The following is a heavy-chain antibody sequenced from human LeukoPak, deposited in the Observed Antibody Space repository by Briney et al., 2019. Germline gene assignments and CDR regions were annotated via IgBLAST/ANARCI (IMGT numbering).Heavy chain of an antibody. CDR3: ARVGAVAGTDPDY. V-gene: IGHV4-34*01. Sequence: PSETLSLTCAVYGGSFSGYYWSWIRQPPGKGLEWIGEINHSGSTNYNPSLKSRVTISVDTSKNQFSLKLSSVTAADTAVYYCARVGAVAGTDPDYWGQGTLVTVSS. CDR2: INHSGST. D-gene: IGHD6-19*01. CDR1: GGSFSGYY. J-gene: IGHJ4*02.